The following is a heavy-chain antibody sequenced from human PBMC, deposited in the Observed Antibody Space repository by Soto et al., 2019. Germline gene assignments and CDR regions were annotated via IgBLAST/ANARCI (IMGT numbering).Heavy chain of an antibody. Sequence: SGPTLVNPTDTLKVTCTFSGFSLSTTGMCVNWIRQPPGKALEWLGRIDWDGDKFYSSSLRTRLTISKDTSKNPVVLIMTNMDHLDTATSYCARRGADSGYGMDVLGKGTTVTASS. CDR2: IDWDGDK. CDR3: ARRGADSGYGMDV. V-gene: IGHV2-70*17. J-gene: IGHJ6*04. D-gene: IGHD2-21*01. CDR1: GFSLSTTGMC.